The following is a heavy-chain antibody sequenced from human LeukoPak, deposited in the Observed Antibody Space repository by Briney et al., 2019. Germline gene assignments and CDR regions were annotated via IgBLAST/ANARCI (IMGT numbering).Heavy chain of an antibody. D-gene: IGHD4-17*01. J-gene: IGHJ4*02. Sequence: SETLSLTCAVYGGSFSGYYWSWIRQPPGKGLEWIGEINHSGSTNYNPSLKSRVTISVDTSKNQFSLKLSSVTAADTAVYYCARGQDYDDYIDMVYWGQGTLVTVSS. CDR3: ARGQDYDDYIDMVY. V-gene: IGHV4-34*01. CDR1: GGSFSGYY. CDR2: INHSGST.